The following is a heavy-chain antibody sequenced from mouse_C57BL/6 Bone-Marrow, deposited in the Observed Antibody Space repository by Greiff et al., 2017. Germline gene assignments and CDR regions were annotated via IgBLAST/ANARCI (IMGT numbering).Heavy chain of an antibody. CDR3: ARYDYLDY. D-gene: IGHD2-3*01. CDR2: IYPRSGNT. V-gene: IGHV1-81*01. Sequence: QVQLQQSVAELARPGASVKLSCKASGYTFTSSGISWVKQRTGQGLEWIGEIYPRSGNTYYNEKFKGKATLTADKSSSTAYMELRSLTSEDSAVYFCARYDYLDYWGQGTTLTVSS. CDR1: GYTFTSSG. J-gene: IGHJ2*01.